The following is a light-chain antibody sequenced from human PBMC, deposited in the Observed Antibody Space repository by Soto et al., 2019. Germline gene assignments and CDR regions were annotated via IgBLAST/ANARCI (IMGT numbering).Light chain of an antibody. CDR2: GAS. V-gene: IGKV1-39*01. CDR3: QQSYSTPRT. Sequence: DIQMTQSPSSLSASVGDRVTITCRASQSISNYLNWYQQKPGKAPKLPIYGASNLQSGVPTRFSGSGSVTDFTLTISSLQPEDFATYYCQQSYSTPRTFGQGTKVEIK. J-gene: IGKJ1*01. CDR1: QSISNY.